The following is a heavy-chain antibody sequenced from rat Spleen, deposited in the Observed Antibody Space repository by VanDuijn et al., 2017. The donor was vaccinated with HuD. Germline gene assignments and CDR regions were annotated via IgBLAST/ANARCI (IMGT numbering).Heavy chain of an antibody. CDR2: IWGDEST. V-gene: IGHV2-47*01. Sequence: QVQLRESGPGLVQPSQTLSPTCTVSGLSLPSNSVSWIRQPPGKGLEWLGGIWGDESTDYNSAFKSRMSISRDTAKNQVILKMSSLQTDDTGTYYCTRDPPGSSGVIDAWGQGASVTVSS. CDR3: TRDPPGSSGVIDA. CDR1: GLSLPSNS. D-gene: IGHD5-1*01. J-gene: IGHJ4*01.